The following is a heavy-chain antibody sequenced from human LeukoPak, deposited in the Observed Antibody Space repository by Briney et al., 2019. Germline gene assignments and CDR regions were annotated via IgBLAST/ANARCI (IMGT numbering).Heavy chain of an antibody. Sequence: GGSLRLSCAASGFTFSSSWMIWARQAPGKGLEWVANINQDGSQKYYLDSVKGRFTISRDNADNSLYLQMDGLRAEDTAVYYCATNTRAYAVLLAYWGQGTLVTVSS. CDR1: GFTFSSSW. J-gene: IGHJ4*02. CDR2: INQDGSQK. D-gene: IGHD4-17*01. V-gene: IGHV3-7*01. CDR3: ATNTRAYAVLLAY.